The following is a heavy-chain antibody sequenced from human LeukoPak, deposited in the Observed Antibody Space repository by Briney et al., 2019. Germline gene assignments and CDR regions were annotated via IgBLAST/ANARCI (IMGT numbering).Heavy chain of an antibody. V-gene: IGHV3-23*01. CDR1: GFTLSSYA. CDR3: AKLGYCSGGSCYSDYYYGMDV. CDR2: ISGSGGST. J-gene: IGHJ6*02. D-gene: IGHD2-15*01. Sequence: PGGSLRLSCAASGFTLSSYAMSWVRQAPGKGLEWVSAISGSGGSTYYADSVKGRFTISRDNSKNTLYLQMNSLRAEDTAVYYCAKLGYCSGGSCYSDYYYGMDVWGQGTTVTVSS.